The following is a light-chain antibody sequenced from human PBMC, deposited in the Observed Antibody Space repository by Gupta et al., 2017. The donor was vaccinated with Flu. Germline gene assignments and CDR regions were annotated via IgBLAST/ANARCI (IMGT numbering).Light chain of an antibody. CDR1: SSDVVGYNY. J-gene: IGLJ3*02. CDR2: EVT. Sequence: SALPQPDSVSLSPGQSIIISSTGTSSDVVGYNYVSWYQQHPGKVPKLVIYEVTNQPSGVSNRFSGSKSGNTASLTISGLQAEDEADYYCSAYTSIDTWVFGGGTKLTVL. CDR3: SAYTSIDTWV. V-gene: IGLV2-14*01.